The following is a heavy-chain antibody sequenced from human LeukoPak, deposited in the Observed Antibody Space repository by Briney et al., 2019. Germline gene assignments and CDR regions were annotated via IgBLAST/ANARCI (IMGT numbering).Heavy chain of an antibody. Sequence: GASVKVSCKASGYTFTGYYMHWVRQAPAQGLEWMGWINPNSGGTNYAQKFQGRVTMTRDKSITTAYMDLSSLTSDDTAVYYCAKVGAMVLWGQGTQVTVSS. CDR3: AKVGAMVL. CDR2: INPNSGGT. D-gene: IGHD3-10*01. J-gene: IGHJ4*02. CDR1: GYTFTGYY. V-gene: IGHV1-2*02.